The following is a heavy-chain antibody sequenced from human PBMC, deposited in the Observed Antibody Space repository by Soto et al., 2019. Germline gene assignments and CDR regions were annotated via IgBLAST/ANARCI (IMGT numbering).Heavy chain of an antibody. CDR2: IYSGGST. Sequence: EVQLVESGGGLIQPGGSRSLSLEAPGFTVSTNYITWVGQAQGRGLRWVSVIYSGGSTYYANSVKGRFTISRDNSKNTLYLQMNSLRAEDTAVYYCARDRVESGYPEYFQHWGQGTLVTVSS. CDR3: ARDRVESGYPEYFQH. D-gene: IGHD3-22*01. CDR1: GFTVSTNY. J-gene: IGHJ1*01. V-gene: IGHV3-53*01.